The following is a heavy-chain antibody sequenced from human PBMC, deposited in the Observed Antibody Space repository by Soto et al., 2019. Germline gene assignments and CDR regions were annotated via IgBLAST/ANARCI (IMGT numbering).Heavy chain of an antibody. J-gene: IGHJ6*02. Sequence: QVQLVQSGAEVKKPGASVKVSCKASGYTFTGYYMHWVRQAPGQGLEWMGWINPNSGGTNYAQKLQGRVTMTRDTSISTAYMELSRLRSDDTAVYYCARVRPRFGMDVWGQGTTVTVSS. CDR3: ARVRPRFGMDV. CDR1: GYTFTGYY. D-gene: IGHD3-16*01. V-gene: IGHV1-2*02. CDR2: INPNSGGT.